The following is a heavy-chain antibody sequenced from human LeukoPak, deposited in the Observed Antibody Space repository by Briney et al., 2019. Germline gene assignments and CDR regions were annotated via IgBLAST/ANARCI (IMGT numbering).Heavy chain of an antibody. D-gene: IGHD4-17*01. V-gene: IGHV5-51*01. J-gene: IGHJ5*02. Sequence: KRGESLQISCQTAGYDFSTKWIGWVRQLPGKGLEWMGIIYPTDSITRYSPSFQGHVIISVDTSINTAYLQWASLRPSDTAMYFFARLAPDYADYWFDPWGQGTLVTVSS. CDR2: IYPTDSIT. CDR1: GYDFSTKW. CDR3: ARLAPDYADYWFDP.